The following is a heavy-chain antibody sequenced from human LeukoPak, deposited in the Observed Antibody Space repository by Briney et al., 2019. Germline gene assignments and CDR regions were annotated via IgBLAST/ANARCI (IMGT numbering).Heavy chain of an antibody. Sequence: GGSLRLSCAASGFTFSSYGMHWVRQAPGKGLEWVAVIWYDGSDKYYADSVKGRFTISRDNSKNTLYLQMNSLRAEDTAVYYCARGVHMYSSGWYESYYYYGMDVWGQGTTVTVSS. CDR2: IWYDGSDK. CDR3: ARGVHMYSSGWYESYYYYGMDV. V-gene: IGHV3-33*01. J-gene: IGHJ6*02. CDR1: GFTFSSYG. D-gene: IGHD6-19*01.